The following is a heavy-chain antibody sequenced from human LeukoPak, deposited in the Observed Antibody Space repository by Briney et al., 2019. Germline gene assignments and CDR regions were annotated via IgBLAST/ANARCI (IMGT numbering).Heavy chain of an antibody. CDR2: IKQDGSDT. Sequence: GGSLRLSCAASGVTFSTYWMSWVRQAPGRGLEWVANIKQDGSDTHYVGSVKGRFTISRDNAKNSLYLQMNRLRAEDTAVYYCARDLGGDSRWGQGTLVTVSS. V-gene: IGHV3-7*05. J-gene: IGHJ4*02. D-gene: IGHD2-21*02. CDR3: ARDLGGDSR. CDR1: GVTFSTYW.